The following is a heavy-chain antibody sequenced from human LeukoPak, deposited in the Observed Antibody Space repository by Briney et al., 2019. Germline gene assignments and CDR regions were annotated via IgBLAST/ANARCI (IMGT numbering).Heavy chain of an antibody. J-gene: IGHJ4*02. CDR1: GFTFRDYA. CDR2: IRSKAYGGTT. V-gene: IGHV3-49*03. CDR3: TRDPTRGGFGELQYFDY. Sequence: GGSLRLSCTASGFTFRDYAMSWFRQAPGKGLEWVGFIRSKAYGGTTEYAASVKGRFTISRDDSKSIAYLQMHSLKTEDTAVYYCTRDPTRGGFGELQYFDYWGQGTLVTVSS. D-gene: IGHD3-10*01.